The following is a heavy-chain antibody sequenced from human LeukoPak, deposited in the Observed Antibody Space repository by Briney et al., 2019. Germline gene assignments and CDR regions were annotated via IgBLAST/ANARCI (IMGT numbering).Heavy chain of an antibody. CDR1: GFTVSSYS. Sequence: TGGSLRLSCTVSGFTVSSYSMNWVRQAPGKGLEWVSSISSNSSYIYYADSVKGRFTISRDNAKNSLYLQMNSLRAEDTAVYYCARDRVPESYDFWSGYLSSLYYYYYMDVWGKGTTVTVSS. V-gene: IGHV3-21*01. J-gene: IGHJ6*03. CDR3: ARDRVPESYDFWSGYLSSLYYYYYMDV. CDR2: ISSNSSYI. D-gene: IGHD3-3*01.